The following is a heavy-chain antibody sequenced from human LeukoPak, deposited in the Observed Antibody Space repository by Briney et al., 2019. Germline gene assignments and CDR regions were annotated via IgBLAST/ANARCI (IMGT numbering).Heavy chain of an antibody. Sequence: PSETLSLTCAVYGGSLSGYYWSWTRQPPGKGLEWIGEINHSGSTNYNPSLKSRVTISVDTSKNQFSLKLSSVTAADTAVYYCASHNYYGSGSFDYWGQGTLVTVSS. CDR3: ASHNYYGSGSFDY. D-gene: IGHD3-10*01. CDR1: GGSLSGYY. J-gene: IGHJ4*02. CDR2: INHSGST. V-gene: IGHV4-34*01.